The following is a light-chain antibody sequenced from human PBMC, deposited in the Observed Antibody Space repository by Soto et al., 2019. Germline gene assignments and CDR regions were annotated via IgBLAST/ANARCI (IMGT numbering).Light chain of an antibody. CDR3: MQATHWPWP. Sequence: DVVMTQSPLSLPVTLGQPASISCRSSQSLVSSNGNTFLIWFQQRPGQSPRRLIYKVSNRDSAVPDRFTGSGSGTDFTLEISGVEAGDVGVYYVMQATHWPWPFGQGTKVEIK. J-gene: IGKJ1*01. V-gene: IGKV2-30*01. CDR2: KVS. CDR1: QSLVSSNGNTF.